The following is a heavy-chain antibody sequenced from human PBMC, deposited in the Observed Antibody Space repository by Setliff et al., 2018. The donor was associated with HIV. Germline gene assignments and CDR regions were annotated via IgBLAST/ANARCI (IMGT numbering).Heavy chain of an antibody. D-gene: IGHD5-18*01. CDR2: INPNGGST. J-gene: IGHJ5*02. CDR1: GYTFTSYY. CDR3: ARGGPGSSFGYDWFDP. Sequence: GASVKVSCKASGYTFTSYYVHFVRQAPGQGPEWMGIINPNGGSTNYAQKFEGGVAMTADTSTNNVHMYLSSLRSEDTAIYYCARGGPGSSFGYDWFDPWGQGTPVTVSS. V-gene: IGHV1-46*01.